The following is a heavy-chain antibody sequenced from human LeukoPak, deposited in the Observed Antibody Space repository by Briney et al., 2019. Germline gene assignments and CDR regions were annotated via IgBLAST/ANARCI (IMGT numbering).Heavy chain of an antibody. CDR1: GGSIGSGDYY. CDR2: IYYSGST. V-gene: IGHV4-30-4*02. D-gene: IGHD6-13*01. CDR3: ARDSSWGRIAAAGDDYYYGMDV. Sequence: SETLSLTCTVSGGSIGSGDYYWSWIRQPPGKGLEWIGYIYYSGSTYYNPSLKSRVTISVDTSKNQFSLKLSSVTAADTAVYYCARDSSWGRIAAAGDDYYYGMDVWGQGTTVTVSS. J-gene: IGHJ6*02.